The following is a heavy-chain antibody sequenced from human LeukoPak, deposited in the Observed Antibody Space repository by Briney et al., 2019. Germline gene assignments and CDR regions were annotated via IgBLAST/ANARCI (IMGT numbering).Heavy chain of an antibody. CDR3: TRRYCTATSCYFLDF. Sequence: PGGSLRLSYAASGFTFSTYSMNWVRPAPGEGLEWVSSLSSTSGYISYTDSEKGRLTIFRVKAPISLYLHMHSLRDEGTAVHCCTRRYCTATSCYFLDFWPQRTGVSVSS. D-gene: IGHD2-8*02. CDR2: LSSTSGYI. J-gene: IGHJ4*02. V-gene: IGHV3-21*01. CDR1: GFTFSTYS.